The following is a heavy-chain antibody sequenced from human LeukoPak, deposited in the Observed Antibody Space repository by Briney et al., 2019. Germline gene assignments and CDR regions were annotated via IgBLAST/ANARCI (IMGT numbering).Heavy chain of an antibody. D-gene: IGHD5-18*01. CDR1: GFTFSTYG. CDR3: ARGAYTAMANYYYYHMDV. CDR2: IWYDGSNK. Sequence: GRSLRLSCAASGFTFSTYGMHWVRQAPGKGLEWVAIIWYDGSNKYYADSVKGRFTISRDNSKNTLYLQMNSLRAEDTAVYYCARGAYTAMANYYYYHMDVWGQGTTVTVSS. J-gene: IGHJ6*02. V-gene: IGHV3-33*01.